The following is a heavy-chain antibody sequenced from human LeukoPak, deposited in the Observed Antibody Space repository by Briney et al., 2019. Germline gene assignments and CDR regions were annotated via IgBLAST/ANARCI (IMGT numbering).Heavy chain of an antibody. CDR1: GYTFTSYG. D-gene: IGHD2-15*01. J-gene: IGHJ4*02. CDR3: ARDGKAYCSGGSCYQQTFDY. Sequence: ASVKVSCKASGYTFTSYGISWVRQAPGQGLEWMGWISAYNGNTNYAQKLQGRVTMTTDTSTSTAYMELRSPRSDDTAVYYCARDGKAYCSGGSCYQQTFDYWGQGTLVTVSS. CDR2: ISAYNGNT. V-gene: IGHV1-18*01.